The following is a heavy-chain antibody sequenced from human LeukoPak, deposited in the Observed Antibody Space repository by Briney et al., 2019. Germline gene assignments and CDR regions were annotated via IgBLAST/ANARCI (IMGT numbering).Heavy chain of an antibody. V-gene: IGHV3-23*01. CDR2: ISGSGGST. Sequence: PGGSLRLSCAASGFTFSSYAMSWVRQAPGKGLEWVSAISGSGGSTYYADSVKGRFTISRDNSKNTLYLQMNSLRAEDTAVHYCASNYGGNPEFIDYWGQGTLVTVSS. D-gene: IGHD4-23*01. CDR1: GFTFSSYA. J-gene: IGHJ4*02. CDR3: ASNYGGNPEFIDY.